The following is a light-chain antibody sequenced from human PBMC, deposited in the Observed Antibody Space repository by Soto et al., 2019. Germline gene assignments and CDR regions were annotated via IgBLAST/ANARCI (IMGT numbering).Light chain of an antibody. CDR1: SSDVGDYNY. Sequence: QAVLTQPPSASGSPGQSVTISCTGTSSDVGDYNYVSWYQQHPGKAPKLMIYEVSKRPSGVPDRFSGSKSGNTASLTVSGLQAEDEADYYCSSYAGSNNWVFGGGTKVTV. J-gene: IGLJ3*02. CDR3: SSYAGSNNWV. CDR2: EVS. V-gene: IGLV2-8*01.